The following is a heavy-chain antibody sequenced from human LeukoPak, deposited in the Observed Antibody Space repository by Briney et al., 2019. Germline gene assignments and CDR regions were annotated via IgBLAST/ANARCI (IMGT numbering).Heavy chain of an antibody. CDR1: GGSISNYY. D-gene: IGHD6-19*01. CDR2: ISHTGST. Sequence: SETLSLTCTVSGGSISNYYWSWIRQSPGKGLEWIGYISHTGSTNYNPSLKSRVTISVDKSKNQLSLKLSSVTATDTAVYYCASGSVWNNYFEYWGQGTLVTVSS. V-gene: IGHV4-59*08. J-gene: IGHJ4*02. CDR3: ASGSVWNNYFEY.